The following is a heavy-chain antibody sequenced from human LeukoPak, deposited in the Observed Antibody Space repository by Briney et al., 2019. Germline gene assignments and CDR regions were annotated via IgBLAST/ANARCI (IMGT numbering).Heavy chain of an antibody. CDR2: INPNSGGT. V-gene: IGHV1-2*02. D-gene: IGHD5-24*01. CDR1: GYTFTGYY. CDR3: ARGRRWLQLGLDY. Sequence: ASVKVSCKASGYTFTGYYMHWVRQAPGQGLEWMGWINPNSGGTNYAKKFQGRVTMTRDTSISTAYMEVSRLRSDDTVVYYWARGRRWLQLGLDYWGQGTLVTVSS. J-gene: IGHJ4*02.